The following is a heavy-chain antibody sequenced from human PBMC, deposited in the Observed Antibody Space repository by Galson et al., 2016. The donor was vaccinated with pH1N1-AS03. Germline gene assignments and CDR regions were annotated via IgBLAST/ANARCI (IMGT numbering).Heavy chain of an antibody. CDR3: ARVSAGLTGYYYAMDV. Sequence: VKVSCKASGYTFTSYYIHWVRQAPGQGREWMGIINHSDGNTNYAQRFQGRVTMTRDTSTSTVYMELSSLRSDDTAVYYCARVSAGLTGYYYAMDVWGQGTTVTVSS. CDR1: GYTFTSYY. V-gene: IGHV1-46*01. J-gene: IGHJ6*02. D-gene: IGHD4/OR15-4a*01. CDR2: INHSDGNT.